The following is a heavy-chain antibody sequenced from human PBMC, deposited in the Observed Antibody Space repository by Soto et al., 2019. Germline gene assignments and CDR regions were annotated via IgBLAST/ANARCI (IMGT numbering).Heavy chain of an antibody. CDR1: GYTFTSYG. CDR3: ARDPTAIYCSGGSCYYGGFYYFDY. D-gene: IGHD2-15*01. CDR2: ISAYNGNT. J-gene: IGHJ4*02. V-gene: IGHV1-18*01. Sequence: QVQLVQSGAEVKKPGASVKVSCKASGYTFTSYGISWVRQAPGQGLEWMGWISAYNGNTNYAQKHQGRVTMTTDTSTSTGYMELRSLRSDDTAVYYCARDPTAIYCSGGSCYYGGFYYFDYWGQGTLVTVSS.